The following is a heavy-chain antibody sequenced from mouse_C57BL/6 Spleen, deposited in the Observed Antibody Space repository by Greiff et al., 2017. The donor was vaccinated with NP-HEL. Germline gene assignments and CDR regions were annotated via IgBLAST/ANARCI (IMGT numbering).Heavy chain of an antibody. D-gene: IGHD2-3*01. J-gene: IGHJ2*01. Sequence: QVQLKQPGAELVRPGSSVKLSCKASGYTFTSYWMHWVKQRPIQGLEWIGNIDPSDSETHYNQKFKDKATLTVDKSSSTAYMQLSSLTSEDSAVYYCASVGYDGYYVGYWGQGTTLTVSS. V-gene: IGHV1-52*01. CDR2: IDPSDSET. CDR1: GYTFTSYW. CDR3: ASVGYDGYYVGY.